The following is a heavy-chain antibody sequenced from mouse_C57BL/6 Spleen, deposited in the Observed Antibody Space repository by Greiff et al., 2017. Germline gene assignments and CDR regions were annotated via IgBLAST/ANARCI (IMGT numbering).Heavy chain of an antibody. CDR2: IYPGSGST. D-gene: IGHD2-4*01. J-gene: IGHJ4*01. Sequence: QVQLQQPGAELVKPGASVKMSCKASGYTFTSYWITWVKQRPGQGLEWIGDIYPGSGSTNYNEKFKSKATLTGDTSSSTAYMQLSSLTSEDSAVYYCARDDYDDYAMDYWGQGTSVTVSS. CDR1: GYTFTSYW. V-gene: IGHV1-55*01. CDR3: ARDDYDDYAMDY.